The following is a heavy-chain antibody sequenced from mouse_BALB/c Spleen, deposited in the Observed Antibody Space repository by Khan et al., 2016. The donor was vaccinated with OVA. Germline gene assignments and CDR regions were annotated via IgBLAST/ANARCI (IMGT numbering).Heavy chain of an antibody. Sequence: EVKLQESGPGLVKPSQSLSLTCTVTGYSITSDYAWNWIRKFPGNKLEWMGYINYSGSTTYNPSLKRRISINRDTYKNQFFLQLTSVTTEDTATYYCARWFTYWGQGTLVTVSA. V-gene: IGHV3-2*02. CDR3: ARWFTY. CDR1: GYSITSDYA. CDR2: INYSGST. J-gene: IGHJ3*01.